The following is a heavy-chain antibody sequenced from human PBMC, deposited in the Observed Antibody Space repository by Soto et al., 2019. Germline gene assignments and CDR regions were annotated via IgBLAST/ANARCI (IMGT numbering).Heavy chain of an antibody. J-gene: IGHJ3*02. CDR1: GYSFTSYW. Sequence: GESLKISCKGSGYSFTSYWIGWVRQMPGKGLEWMGIIYPGDSDTRYSPSFQGQVTISADKSISTAYLQWSSLKASDTAMYYCARHGDGVITFGGVITMHDAFDIWGQGTMVTVSS. CDR3: ARHGDGVITFGGVITMHDAFDI. D-gene: IGHD3-16*02. V-gene: IGHV5-51*01. CDR2: IYPGDSDT.